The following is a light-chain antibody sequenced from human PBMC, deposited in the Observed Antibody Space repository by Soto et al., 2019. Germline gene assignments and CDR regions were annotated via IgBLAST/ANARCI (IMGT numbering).Light chain of an antibody. J-gene: IGKJ3*01. Sequence: EVVLTQSPGTLSLSPGDSATLSCRASEFFSDNYLAWYHKKSGQAPRLLIHAGFHRATGTPTRFSGSGSGTEFSLTISRLEPEGFAVYYWQRYCRSSQAFGPCTTVD. CDR1: EFFSDNY. CDR3: QRYCRSSQA. CDR2: AGF. V-gene: IGKV3-20*01.